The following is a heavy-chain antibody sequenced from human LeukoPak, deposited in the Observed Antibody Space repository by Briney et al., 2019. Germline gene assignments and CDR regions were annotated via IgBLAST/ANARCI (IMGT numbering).Heavy chain of an antibody. CDR1: GGTFSSYA. J-gene: IGHJ4*02. Sequence: SVKVSCKASGGTFSSYALSWVRQAPGQGLEWMGGIIPIFATSNYAQKFQGRVTITADESTSTAYMELSSLRSEDTAVYYCATDGGYDSYYFDYWGQGTLVTVSS. D-gene: IGHD5-12*01. V-gene: IGHV1-69*13. CDR2: IIPIFATS. CDR3: ATDGGYDSYYFDY.